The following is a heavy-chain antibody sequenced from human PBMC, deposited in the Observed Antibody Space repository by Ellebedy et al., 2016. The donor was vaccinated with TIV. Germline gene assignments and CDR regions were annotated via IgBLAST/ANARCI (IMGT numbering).Heavy chain of an antibody. J-gene: IGHJ6*02. D-gene: IGHD3-3*01. CDR3: ARRRRYDFWSGMYGMDV. CDR1: GGTFSSSD. Sequence: AASVKVSCKASGGTFSSSDISWVRQAPGQGLEWMGRIIPILGIANYAQKFQGRVTITADKSTSTAYMELSSLISEDTALYYCARRRRYDFWSGMYGMDVWGQGTTVTVSS. CDR2: IIPILGIA. V-gene: IGHV1-69*04.